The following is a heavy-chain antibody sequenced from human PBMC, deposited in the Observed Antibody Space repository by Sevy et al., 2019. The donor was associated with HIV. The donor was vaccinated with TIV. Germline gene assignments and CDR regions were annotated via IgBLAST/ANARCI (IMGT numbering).Heavy chain of an antibody. V-gene: IGHV4-61*01. CDR2: IYYSGST. CDR1: GGSVSSGSYY. D-gene: IGHD2-2*01. Sequence: SETLSLTCTVSGGSVSSGSYYWSWIRQPPGKGLEWIGYIYYSGSTNYNPSLKSQVTISVDTSKNQFSLKLSSVTAADTAVYYCARITVVPAATKGGGNYYYGMDVWGQGTTVTVSS. J-gene: IGHJ6*02. CDR3: ARITVVPAATKGGGNYYYGMDV.